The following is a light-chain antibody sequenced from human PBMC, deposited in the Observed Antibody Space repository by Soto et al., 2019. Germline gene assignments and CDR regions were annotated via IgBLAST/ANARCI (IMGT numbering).Light chain of an antibody. CDR3: QYHTDWPPYT. CDR1: QSVGRY. J-gene: IGKJ2*01. Sequence: EMVLTQSPATLSLSPGDRATLSCRASQSVGRYFAWYQQRPGQASRLLIYDSSNRVTGIPARFSGNGSGRDFTLTISSLEPEDFAVYYCQYHTDWPPYTVGQGPTLEI. V-gene: IGKV3-11*02. CDR2: DSS.